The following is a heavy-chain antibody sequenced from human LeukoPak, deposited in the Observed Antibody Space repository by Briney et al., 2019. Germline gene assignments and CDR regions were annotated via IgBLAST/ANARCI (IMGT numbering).Heavy chain of an antibody. V-gene: IGHV3-7*01. D-gene: IGHD3-10*01. Sequence: PGGSLRLSCAASGFTFSNYGMSWVRQAPGKGLEWVANIKQDGSEKYYVDSVKGRFTISRDNAKNSVYLEMNSLRAEDTAVYYCARDLRSGSYGNWFDPWGQGTLVTVSS. CDR1: GFTFSNYG. CDR2: IKQDGSEK. CDR3: ARDLRSGSYGNWFDP. J-gene: IGHJ5*02.